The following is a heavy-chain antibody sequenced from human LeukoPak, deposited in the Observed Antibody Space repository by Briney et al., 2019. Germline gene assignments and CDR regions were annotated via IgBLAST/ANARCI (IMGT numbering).Heavy chain of an antibody. V-gene: IGHV4-39*07. Sequence: SETLSLTCTVSGGSISSSSYYWGWIRQPPGKGLEWIGNIYHSGSTDYNPSLKSRVSISVDTSKNQFSLKLSSVTAADTAVYYCARVYKSSWYLNWFDPWGQGTLVTVSS. J-gene: IGHJ5*02. CDR1: GGSISSSSYY. CDR2: IYHSGST. D-gene: IGHD6-13*01. CDR3: ARVYKSSWYLNWFDP.